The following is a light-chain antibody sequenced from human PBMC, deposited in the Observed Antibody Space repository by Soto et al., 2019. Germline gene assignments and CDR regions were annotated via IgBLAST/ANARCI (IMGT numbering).Light chain of an antibody. V-gene: IGKV4-1*01. J-gene: IGKJ4*01. Sequence: DIVMTQAPDSLAVSLGERDTINCRSSQSVLYSSNNKNYLAWYQQKPGQPPKLLIYWASTRESGVPDRFSGSGSGADFTLTISSLQAEDVAVYYCQQYYTAPLTFGGGTKVDI. CDR3: QQYYTAPLT. CDR2: WAS. CDR1: QSVLYSSNNKNY.